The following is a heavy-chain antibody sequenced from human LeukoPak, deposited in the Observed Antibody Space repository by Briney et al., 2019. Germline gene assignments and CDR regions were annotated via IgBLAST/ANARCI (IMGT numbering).Heavy chain of an antibody. Sequence: PETLSLTCTVSGGSISSYYWSWIRQPPGKGLEWIGYIYYSGSTNYNPSLKSRVTISVDTSKNQFSLKLSSVTAADTAVYYCARGSSGWYYFDYWGQGTLVTVSS. D-gene: IGHD6-19*01. CDR3: ARGSSGWYYFDY. J-gene: IGHJ4*02. CDR2: IYYSGST. V-gene: IGHV4-59*01. CDR1: GGSISSYY.